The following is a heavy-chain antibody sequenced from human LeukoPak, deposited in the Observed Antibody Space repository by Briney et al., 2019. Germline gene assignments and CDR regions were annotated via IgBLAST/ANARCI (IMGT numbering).Heavy chain of an antibody. CDR2: ISGSGGST. D-gene: IGHD3-22*01. CDR3: AREGSYLNSGGSYYLHWLDP. J-gene: IGHJ5*02. Sequence: GGSLRLSCAASGFTFSSYDMSWVRQAPGKGLEWVSAISGSGGSTYYADSVKGRFTISRDNAKNTLYLEMHSLRVEDTAIYYCAREGSYLNSGGSYYLHWLDPWGQGTLVTVSS. V-gene: IGHV3-23*01. CDR1: GFTFSSYD.